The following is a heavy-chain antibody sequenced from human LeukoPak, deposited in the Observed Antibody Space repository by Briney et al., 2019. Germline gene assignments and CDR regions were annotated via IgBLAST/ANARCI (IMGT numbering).Heavy chain of an antibody. CDR3: ARGVSYGSGSYYAY. V-gene: IGHV1-8*01. CDR2: MNPNSGNT. D-gene: IGHD3-10*01. CDR1: GYTFTSYD. Sequence: ASVKVSCKPSGYTFTSYDINWVRQATGQGLEWMGWMNPNSGNTGYAHKFQGRITMTRNTSISTAYMVLSSLRSEDAAVYYCARGVSYGSGSYYAYWGQGTLVTVSS. J-gene: IGHJ4*02.